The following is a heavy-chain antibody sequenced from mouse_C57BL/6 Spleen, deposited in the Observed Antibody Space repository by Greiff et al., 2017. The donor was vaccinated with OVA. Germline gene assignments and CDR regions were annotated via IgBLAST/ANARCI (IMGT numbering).Heavy chain of an antibody. CDR1: GYTFTDYY. V-gene: IGHV1-26*01. CDR2: INPNNGGT. D-gene: IGHD2-4*01. Sequence: EVQLQQSGPELVKPGASVKISCKASGYTFTDYYMNWVKQSHGKSLEWIGDINPNNGGTSYNQKFKGKATLTVDKSSSTAYMELRSLTSEDSAVYYCARDWDYDGVYFDYWGQGTTLTVSS. J-gene: IGHJ2*01. CDR3: ARDWDYDGVYFDY.